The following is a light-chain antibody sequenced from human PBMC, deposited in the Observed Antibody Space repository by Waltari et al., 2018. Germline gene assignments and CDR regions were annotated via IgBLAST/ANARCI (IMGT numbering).Light chain of an antibody. V-gene: IGLV1-47*01. CDR3: ASWDGSLSGRV. J-gene: IGLJ3*02. CDR1: SSNLGSNY. CDR2: KND. Sequence: QSVLTQPPSASGTPGQRVLIPGSGSSSNLGSNYVSWYQQIPGTAPKLLIYKNDQRPSGVPDRFSGSKSGTSASLAISGLRSEDEADYFCASWDGSLSGRVFGGGTKLTVL.